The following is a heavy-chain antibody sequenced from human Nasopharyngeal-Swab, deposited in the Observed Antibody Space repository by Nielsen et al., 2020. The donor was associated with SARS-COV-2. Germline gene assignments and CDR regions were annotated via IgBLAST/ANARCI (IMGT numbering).Heavy chain of an antibody. V-gene: IGHV3-23*01. CDR2: SSGSGGST. D-gene: IGHD6-19*01. Sequence: GESLKISCAASGFTFSSYAMSWVRQARGKGLEWVSASSGSGGSTYYADSVKGRFTISRDNSKNTLYLQMNSLRAEDTAAYYCAKDDRRSQWLVDYYYGMDVWGQGTTVTVSS. J-gene: IGHJ6*02. CDR1: GFTFSSYA. CDR3: AKDDRRSQWLVDYYYGMDV.